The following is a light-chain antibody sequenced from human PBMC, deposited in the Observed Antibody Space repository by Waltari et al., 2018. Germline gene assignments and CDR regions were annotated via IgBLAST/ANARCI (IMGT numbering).Light chain of an antibody. V-gene: IGKV1-39*01. CDR2: AAS. Sequence: DIRMTQSPSSLSASVVDRVTITCRASQNINNYLNWYQQKPGKAPKLLIYAASTLQRGVPSRFSGSGSGTDFTLTISSLQPEDFATYYCQQSSSSPWYTFGQGTKLEI. CDR3: QQSSSSPWYT. J-gene: IGKJ2*01. CDR1: QNINNY.